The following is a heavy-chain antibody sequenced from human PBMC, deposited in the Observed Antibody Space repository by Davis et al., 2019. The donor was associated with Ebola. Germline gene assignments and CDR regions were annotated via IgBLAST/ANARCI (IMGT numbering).Heavy chain of an antibody. CDR1: GGSISSYY. J-gene: IGHJ5*02. D-gene: IGHD3-16*02. CDR3: ARLFYDYVWGSYRYNNWFDP. Sequence: SETLSLTCTVSGGSISSYYWSWIRQPPGKGLEWIGYIYYSGSTNYNPSLKSRVTISVDTSKNQFSLKLSSVTAADTAVYYCARLFYDYVWGSYRYNNWFDPWGQGTLVTVSS. V-gene: IGHV4-59*08. CDR2: IYYSGST.